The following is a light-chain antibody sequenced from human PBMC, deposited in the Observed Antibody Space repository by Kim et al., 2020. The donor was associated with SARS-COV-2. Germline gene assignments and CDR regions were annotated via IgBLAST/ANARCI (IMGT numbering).Light chain of an antibody. CDR2: YDS. J-gene: IGLJ3*02. Sequence: APGKTARITGGGTNIGSKSVHWYQQKPGQAPVLVIYYDSDRPSGIPERFSGSNSGNTATLTIRRVEAGDEADYYCQVWDSSSDHPVFGGGTQLTVL. CDR3: QVWDSSSDHPV. CDR1: NIGSKS. V-gene: IGLV3-21*04.